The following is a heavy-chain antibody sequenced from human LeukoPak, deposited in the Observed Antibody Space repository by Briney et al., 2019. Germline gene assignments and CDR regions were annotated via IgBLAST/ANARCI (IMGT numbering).Heavy chain of an antibody. CDR2: IRYDGSNK. J-gene: IGHJ4*02. CDR1: GFTFSSYG. D-gene: IGHD6-19*01. Sequence: PGGSLRLSCAASGFTFSSYGMHWVRQAPGKGLEWVAFIRYDGSNKYYADSVKGRFTISRDNSKNTLYLQMNSLRAEDTAVYYCAKTADSSGWYYLRLDYWGQGTLVTVSS. CDR3: AKTADSSGWYYLRLDY. V-gene: IGHV3-30*02.